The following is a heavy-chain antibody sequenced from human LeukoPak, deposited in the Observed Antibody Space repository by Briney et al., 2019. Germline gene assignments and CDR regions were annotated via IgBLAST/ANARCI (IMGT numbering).Heavy chain of an antibody. J-gene: IGHJ1*01. Sequence: ASVKVSCKASGYTFTSYAMHWVRQAPGQRLEWMGWINAGNGNTKYSQKFQGRVTITRDTSASTAYMELSSLRPEDTAVYYCARDRTEDYGDREYFQHWGQGTLVTVSS. CDR1: GYTFTSYA. D-gene: IGHD4-17*01. V-gene: IGHV1-3*01. CDR2: INAGNGNT. CDR3: ARDRTEDYGDREYFQH.